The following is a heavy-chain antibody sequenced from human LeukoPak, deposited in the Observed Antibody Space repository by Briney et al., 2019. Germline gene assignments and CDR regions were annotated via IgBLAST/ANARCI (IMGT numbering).Heavy chain of an antibody. CDR1: GFTFSSYS. D-gene: IGHD6-19*01. J-gene: IGHJ4*02. Sequence: PGGSLRPSCAASGFTFSSYSMNWVRQAPGKGLEWVSSISSSSSYIYYADSVKGRFTISRDNAKNSLYLQMNSLRAEDTAVYYCARDNIAVAGFDYWGQGTLVTVSS. CDR2: ISSSSSYI. V-gene: IGHV3-21*01. CDR3: ARDNIAVAGFDY.